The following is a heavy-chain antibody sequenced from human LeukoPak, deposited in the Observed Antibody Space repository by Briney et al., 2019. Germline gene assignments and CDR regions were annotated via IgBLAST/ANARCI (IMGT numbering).Heavy chain of an antibody. CDR2: IYYSGST. CDR3: ARSSWGWGSGYFDY. CDR1: GGSISSYY. D-gene: IGHD3-16*01. V-gene: IGHV4-39*01. J-gene: IGHJ4*02. Sequence: SETLSLTCTVSGGSISSYYWGWIRQPPGKGLEWIGSIYYSGSTYYNPSLKSRVTISVDTSKNQFSLKLSSVTAADTAVYYCARSSWGWGSGYFDYWGQGTLVTVSS.